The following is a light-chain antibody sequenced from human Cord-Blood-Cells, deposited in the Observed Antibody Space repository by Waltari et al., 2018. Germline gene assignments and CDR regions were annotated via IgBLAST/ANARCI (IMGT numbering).Light chain of an antibody. CDR2: DAS. J-gene: IGKJ1*01. V-gene: IGKV1-5*01. CDR1: QSISSW. CDR3: QQYNSYWT. Sequence: DIQMTQSPSTLSASVGDRVTITCRARQSISSWFAWYQQKPGKAPKLLIYDASSLESGVPSRFSGSGSGTEFTLTISSLQPDDFATYYCQQYNSYWTFGQGTKVEIK.